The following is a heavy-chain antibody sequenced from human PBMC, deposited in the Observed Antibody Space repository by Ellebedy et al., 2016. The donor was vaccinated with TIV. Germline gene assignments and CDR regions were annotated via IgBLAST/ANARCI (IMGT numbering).Heavy chain of an antibody. D-gene: IGHD6-19*01. CDR3: AKDHGSSGWPAFDY. V-gene: IGHV3-23*01. J-gene: IGHJ4*01. CDR1: GFTVGRYA. CDR2: INNRGNI. Sequence: PGGSLRLSCAASGFTVGRYAMSWVRQAPGKGLEWVSSINNRGNIYDAGSARGRFTISRDDSTNTLFLEMNSLRVEDTAMYYCAKDHGSSGWPAFDYWGHGVLVTVSS.